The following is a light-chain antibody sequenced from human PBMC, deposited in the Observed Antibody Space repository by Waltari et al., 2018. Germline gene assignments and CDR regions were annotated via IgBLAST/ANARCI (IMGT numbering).Light chain of an antibody. J-gene: IGLJ3*02. CDR2: RSV. V-gene: IGLV1-47*01. CDR3: FVWDDSLSGLWV. Sequence: QSVLTQSPSTSGTPGQRVTIPCSGSNSNTGINHVYWYQQPPGTAPKLLIHRSVLRPSGVPVRFSGSRSGTSASLAISGLRSEDEAHYYCFVWDDSLSGLWVFGGGTKLTVL. CDR1: NSNTGINH.